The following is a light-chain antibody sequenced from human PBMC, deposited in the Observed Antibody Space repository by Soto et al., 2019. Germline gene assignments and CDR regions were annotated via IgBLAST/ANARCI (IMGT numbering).Light chain of an antibody. CDR1: QSISSY. Sequence: DIQMTQSPSSLSASVVDRVTITCRASQSISSYLNWYQQKPGKAPKLRIYAASSLQSGVPSRFSGSGSGTDFTLTISSLQPEDFATYYCQQSYSTLPLTFGGGTKVDIK. J-gene: IGKJ4*01. CDR2: AAS. CDR3: QQSYSTLPLT. V-gene: IGKV1-39*01.